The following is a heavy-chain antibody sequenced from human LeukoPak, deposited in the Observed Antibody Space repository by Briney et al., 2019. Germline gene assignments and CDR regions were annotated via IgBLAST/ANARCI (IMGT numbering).Heavy chain of an antibody. J-gene: IGHJ4*02. D-gene: IGHD6-13*01. CDR1: GYTFTGYY. CDR3: AREFGSSSWLGHFDY. Sequence: EASVKVSCKASGYTFTGYYMHWVRQAPGQGLEWMGWINPNSGGTNYAQKFQGWVTMTRDTSISTAYMELSRLRSDDTAVYYCAREFGSSSWLGHFDYWGQGTLVTVSS. V-gene: IGHV1-2*04. CDR2: INPNSGGT.